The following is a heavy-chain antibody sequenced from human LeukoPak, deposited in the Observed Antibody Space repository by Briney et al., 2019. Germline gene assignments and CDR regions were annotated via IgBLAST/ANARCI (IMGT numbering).Heavy chain of an antibody. D-gene: IGHD2-2*01. CDR1: GYTFTSYD. CDR2: MDPNSGNT. CDR3: ARGNIVPAAIWGVVGMDV. Sequence: ASVKVSCKASGYTFTSYDINWVRQATGQGLEWMGWMDPNSGNTGYAQKLQGRVTMTTDTSTSTAYMELRSLRSDDTAVYYRARGNIVPAAIWGVVGMDVWGQGTTVTVSS. J-gene: IGHJ6*02. V-gene: IGHV1-8*01.